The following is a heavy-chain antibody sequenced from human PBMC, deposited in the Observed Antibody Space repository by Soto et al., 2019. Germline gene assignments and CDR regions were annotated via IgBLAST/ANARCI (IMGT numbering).Heavy chain of an antibody. J-gene: IGHJ4*02. D-gene: IGHD2-15*01. CDR2: IYWADDN. V-gene: IGHV2-5*02. Sequence: QITLKESGATLVKPTQTLTLTCTFSGFSLSTSAVGVGWIRQPPGKPLEWLALIYWADDNRYSPSLNPRLTITKDTSKHQVVLTVTNVDPVDTATYYWARRYCSAGSCPFDYGGQGTLVTVAS. CDR3: ARRYCSAGSCPFDY. CDR1: GFSLSTSAVG.